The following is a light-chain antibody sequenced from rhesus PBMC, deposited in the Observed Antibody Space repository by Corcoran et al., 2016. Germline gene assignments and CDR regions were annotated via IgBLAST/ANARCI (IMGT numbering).Light chain of an antibody. CDR2: AAS. J-gene: IGKJ2*01. V-gene: IGKV1S12*01. CDR1: QNIYSN. Sequence: DIQMTQSPSALSAYVGDRVTISCRASQNIYSNLAQYKKKPGKAPKLLIYAASSLQTGIPSRFSGMGSGTYCTLTISSLQPEDSAAYYCQHYDDNPHSFGQGTKVDIK. CDR3: QHYDDNPHS.